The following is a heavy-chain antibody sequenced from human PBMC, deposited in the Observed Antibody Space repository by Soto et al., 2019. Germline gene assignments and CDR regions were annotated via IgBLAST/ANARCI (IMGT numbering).Heavy chain of an antibody. D-gene: IGHD6-19*01. J-gene: IGHJ6*02. V-gene: IGHV3-30*18. CDR1: GFTFSSYG. Sequence: GGSLRLSCAASGFTFSSYGMHWVRQAPGKGLEWVAVISYDGSNKYYADSVKGRFTISRDNSKNTLYLQMNSLSAEDTAVYYCAKDRDSSGIGYYGMDVWGQGTTVTVSS. CDR3: AKDRDSSGIGYYGMDV. CDR2: ISYDGSNK.